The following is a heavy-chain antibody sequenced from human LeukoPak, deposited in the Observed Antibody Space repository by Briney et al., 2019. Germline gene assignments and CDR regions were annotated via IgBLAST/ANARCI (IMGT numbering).Heavy chain of an antibody. V-gene: IGHV3-66*01. J-gene: IGHJ3*02. CDR2: IYSGGST. CDR3: SFGGTTVFDI. CDR1: GFTVSSNY. Sequence: GGSLRLSCAASGFTVSSNYMSWVRQTPGKGLEWVSVIYSGGSTYYADSVKGRFTISRDNSMNTLYLQMNSLRAEDTAVYYCSFGGTTVFDIWGQGTMVTVSS. D-gene: IGHD2-15*01.